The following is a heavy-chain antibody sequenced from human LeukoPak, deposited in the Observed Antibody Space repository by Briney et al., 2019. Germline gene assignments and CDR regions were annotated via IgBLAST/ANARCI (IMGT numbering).Heavy chain of an antibody. CDR1: GFTFSSYG. Sequence: PGGSLRLSCAASGFTFSSYGMHWVRQAPGKGLEWASGITISGDKTYYADSVKGRFTISRDNSKDTLYLQMNSLRDEDTAVYYCAKLNSGSYSYDAFDIWGQGTVVTVSS. CDR3: AKLNSGSYSYDAFDI. CDR2: ITISGDKT. J-gene: IGHJ3*02. V-gene: IGHV3-23*01. D-gene: IGHD1-26*01.